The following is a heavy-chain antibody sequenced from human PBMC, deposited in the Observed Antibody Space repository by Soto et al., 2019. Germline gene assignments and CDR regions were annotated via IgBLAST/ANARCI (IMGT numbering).Heavy chain of an antibody. CDR3: ARVNKKRSSSWYLYYYGMDV. CDR2: IYYSGST. Sequence: SETLSLTCTVSGGSISSSSYYWGWIRQPPGKGLEWIGSIYYSGSTYYNPSLKSRVTISVDTSKNQFSLKLSSVTAADTAVYYCARVNKKRSSSWYLYYYGMDVWGQGTTVTVSS. CDR1: GGSISSSSYY. J-gene: IGHJ6*02. V-gene: IGHV4-39*07. D-gene: IGHD6-13*01.